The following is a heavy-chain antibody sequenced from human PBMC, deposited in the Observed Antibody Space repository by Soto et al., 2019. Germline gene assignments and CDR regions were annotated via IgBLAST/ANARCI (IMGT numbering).Heavy chain of an antibody. CDR2: ISSSSSYI. Sequence: GGSLRLSCAASGFTFSSYSMNWVRQAPGKGLEWVSSISSSSSYIYYADSVKGRFTISRDNAKNSLYLQMNSLRAEDTAVYYCARYKAAAGSHAFDYWGQGTLVTVSS. D-gene: IGHD6-13*01. CDR3: ARYKAAAGSHAFDY. CDR1: GFTFSSYS. J-gene: IGHJ4*02. V-gene: IGHV3-21*01.